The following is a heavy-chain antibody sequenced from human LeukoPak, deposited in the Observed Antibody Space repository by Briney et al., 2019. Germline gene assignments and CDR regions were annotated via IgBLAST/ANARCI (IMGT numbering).Heavy chain of an antibody. CDR1: GLTFSAYA. Sequence: GRSLRLSCAASGLTFSAYALHWVRQAPGKGLEWVSVISYDGSDKYYADSVKGRFTISRDSSKNTLYLQMNSLRAEDTAVYYCARDLNRYFGYWGQGTLVTVSS. CDR3: ARDLNRYFGY. J-gene: IGHJ4*02. V-gene: IGHV3-30-3*01. CDR2: ISYDGSDK.